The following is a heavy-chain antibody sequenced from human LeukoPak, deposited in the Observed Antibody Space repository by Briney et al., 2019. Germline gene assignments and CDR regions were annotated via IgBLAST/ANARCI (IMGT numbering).Heavy chain of an antibody. Sequence: PSETLSLTCTVSGGSISSSSYYWGWIRQPPGKGLEWIGSIYYSGSTYYKPSLKSRVTISVDTSKNQFSLKLSSVTAADTAVYYCARHLVVLMVYASDYWGQGTLVTVSS. V-gene: IGHV4-39*01. CDR1: GGSISSSSYY. CDR3: ARHLVVLMVYASDY. D-gene: IGHD2-8*01. CDR2: IYYSGST. J-gene: IGHJ4*02.